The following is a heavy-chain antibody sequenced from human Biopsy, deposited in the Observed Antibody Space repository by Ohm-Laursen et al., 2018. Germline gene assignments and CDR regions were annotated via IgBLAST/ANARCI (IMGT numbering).Heavy chain of an antibody. V-gene: IGHV4-59*01. J-gene: IGHJ4*02. CDR2: LYNTGGT. CDR1: GGSISSYQ. D-gene: IGHD6-25*01. CDR3: AREAAIIDPRTRAFDY. Sequence: PSETLSLTWPVSGGSISSYQWTWIRQPPGKGLEWIGYLYNTGGTNYNPSLKSRVTISVDTSKNQFSLKLRSVTAADTAVYYCAREAAIIDPRTRAFDYWGQGTLVTVSS.